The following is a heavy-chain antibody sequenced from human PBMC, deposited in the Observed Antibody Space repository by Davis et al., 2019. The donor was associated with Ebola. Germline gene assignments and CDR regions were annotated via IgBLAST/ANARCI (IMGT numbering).Heavy chain of an antibody. V-gene: IGHV3-33*01. CDR3: AREIVGATVY. Sequence: GESLKISCAASGFTFSSYGMHWVRQAPGKGLEWVAVIWYDGSNKYYADSVKGRFTISRDNSKNTLYLQMNSLRAEDTAVYYCAREIVGATVYWGQGTLVTVSS. CDR2: IWYDGSNK. J-gene: IGHJ4*02. CDR1: GFTFSSYG. D-gene: IGHD1-26*01.